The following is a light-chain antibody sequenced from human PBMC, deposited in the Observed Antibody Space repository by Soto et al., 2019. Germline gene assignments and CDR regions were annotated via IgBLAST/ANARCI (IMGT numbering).Light chain of an antibody. J-gene: IGLJ2*01. CDR3: GAWDDSLSGPA. CDR1: SSDVGGYNY. Sequence: QSVLTQPPSASGSPGQSVTISCTGTSSDVGGYNYVSWYQQHPGKAPKLMIYEVTKRPSGVPDRFSGSKSGNTASLTVSGLQAEDAADYYCGAWDDSLSGPAFGGGTKLTVL. V-gene: IGLV2-8*01. CDR2: EVT.